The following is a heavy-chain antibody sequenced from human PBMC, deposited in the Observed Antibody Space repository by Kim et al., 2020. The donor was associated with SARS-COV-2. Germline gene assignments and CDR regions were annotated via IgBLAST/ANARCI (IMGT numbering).Heavy chain of an antibody. CDR1: GFTFSSYG. J-gene: IGHJ4*02. CDR2: IWYDGSNK. Sequence: GGSLRLSCAASGFTFSSYGMHWVRQAPGKGLEWVAVIWYDGSNKYYADSVKGRFTISRDNSKNTLYLQMNSLRAEDTAVYYCARDLDDIVVVPAADTTLTGDYWGQGTLVTVSS. V-gene: IGHV3-33*01. D-gene: IGHD2-2*01. CDR3: ARDLDDIVVVPAADTTLTGDY.